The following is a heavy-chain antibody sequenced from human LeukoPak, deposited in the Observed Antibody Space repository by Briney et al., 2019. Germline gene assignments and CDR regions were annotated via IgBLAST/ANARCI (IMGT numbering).Heavy chain of an antibody. CDR3: ASHTGYCSSMSCFHAFDI. J-gene: IGHJ3*02. D-gene: IGHD2-2*01. Sequence: GESLKISCNGSGYXFTSYWICWVRQMPGKGLEWMGIIYPGDSDTRYSPSFQGQVTISADKSISTAYLQWSSLKASDTAMYYCASHTGYCSSMSCFHAFDIWGQGTMVTVSS. V-gene: IGHV5-51*01. CDR1: GYXFTSYW. CDR2: IYPGDSDT.